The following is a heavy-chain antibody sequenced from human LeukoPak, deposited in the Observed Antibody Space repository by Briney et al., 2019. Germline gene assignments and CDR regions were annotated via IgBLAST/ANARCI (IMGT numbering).Heavy chain of an antibody. CDR2: ISYSGTTI. Sequence: GGSLRLSCAASGFTFSDYYMSWIRQAPGKGLEWLSYISYSGTTIYYADSVKGRFTISRDNAKNTLFLQMNSLRAEDTAVYYCARGNFYSGSGSSPLDYWGQGTLVTVSS. J-gene: IGHJ4*02. D-gene: IGHD3-10*01. CDR3: ARGNFYSGSGSSPLDY. V-gene: IGHV3-11*04. CDR1: GFTFSDYY.